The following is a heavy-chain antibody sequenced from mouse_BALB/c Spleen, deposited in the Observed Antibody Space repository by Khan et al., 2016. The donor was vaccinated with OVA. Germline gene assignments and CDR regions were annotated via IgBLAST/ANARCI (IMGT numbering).Heavy chain of an antibody. CDR3: ARNAYMYDFTY. Sequence: QVRLQQSGPGLVQPSQSLSITCTVSGFSLTTYGVHWVRQSPGKGLEWLGVIRSGGNTAYNADFISRMSITKDNSKSQVFFKMHSLQADDTAMYYCARNAYMYDFTYWGQGTLVTVSA. V-gene: IGHV2-2*01. CDR1: GFSLTTYG. D-gene: IGHD2-14*01. CDR2: IRSGGNT. J-gene: IGHJ3*01.